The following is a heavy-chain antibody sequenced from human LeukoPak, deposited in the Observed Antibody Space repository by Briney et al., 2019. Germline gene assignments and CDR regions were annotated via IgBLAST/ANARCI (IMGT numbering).Heavy chain of an antibody. Sequence: PSETLSLTCTVSGGSISSYYWSWIRQPPGKGLEWIGYIYYSGSTNYNPSLKSRVTISVDTSKNQFSLKLSSVTAADTAVYYCARQAWTYYYDSSGYYLDYWGQGTLVTVSS. CDR1: GGSISSYY. V-gene: IGHV4-59*08. D-gene: IGHD3-22*01. CDR2: IYYSGST. CDR3: ARQAWTYYYDSSGYYLDY. J-gene: IGHJ4*02.